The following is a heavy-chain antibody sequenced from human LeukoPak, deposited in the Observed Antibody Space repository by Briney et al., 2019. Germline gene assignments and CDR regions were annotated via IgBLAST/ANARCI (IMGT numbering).Heavy chain of an antibody. CDR1: GGSISSYY. V-gene: IGHV4-39*01. D-gene: IGHD3-10*01. Sequence: SETLSLTCTVSGGSISSYYWGWIRQPPGKGLEWIGSIYYSGSTYYNPSLKSRVTISVDTSKNQFSLKLSFVTAADTAVYYCARLDVRGVITQFDYWGQGTLVTVSS. CDR2: IYYSGST. J-gene: IGHJ4*02. CDR3: ARLDVRGVITQFDY.